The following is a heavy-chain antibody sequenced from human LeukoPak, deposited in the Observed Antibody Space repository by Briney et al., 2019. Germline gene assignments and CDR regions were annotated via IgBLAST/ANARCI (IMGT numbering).Heavy chain of an antibody. Sequence: GGSLRLSCAASGFTFSSYGMSWVRQAPGKGLEWVSAISGSGDRTYYADSVKGRFTISRDNSKNTLYLQMNSLRAEDTAVYYCAKDKFYYYGSGSYFDYWGQGTLVTVSS. CDR2: ISGSGDRT. J-gene: IGHJ4*02. CDR1: GFTFSSYG. D-gene: IGHD3-10*01. CDR3: AKDKFYYYGSGSYFDY. V-gene: IGHV3-23*01.